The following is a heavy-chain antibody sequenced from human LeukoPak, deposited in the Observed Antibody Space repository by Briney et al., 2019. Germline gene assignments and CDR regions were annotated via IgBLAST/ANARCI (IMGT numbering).Heavy chain of an antibody. D-gene: IGHD3-22*01. J-gene: IGHJ4*02. CDR1: GGSISSYY. CDR3: ASWPPIYYYDSSAKAGNDY. Sequence: SEALSLTCTVSGGSISSYYWSWIRQPPGKGLEWIGYIYYSGSTNYNPSLKSRVTISVDTSKNQFSLKLSSVTAADTAVYYCASWPPIYYYDSSAKAGNDYWGQGTLVTVSS. V-gene: IGHV4-59*01. CDR2: IYYSGST.